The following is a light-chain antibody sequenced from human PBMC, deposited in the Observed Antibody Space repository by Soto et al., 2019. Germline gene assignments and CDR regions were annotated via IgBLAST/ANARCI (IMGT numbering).Light chain of an antibody. J-gene: IGKJ1*01. V-gene: IGKV1-6*01. CDR3: LQDYGYPWT. CDR2: AAS. Sequence: AIQMTQSPSSLSASVGDRVTISCRASQDIRNDLGWYQEKPGQAPKLLIYAASNLQSGVPSRFSGSGSATDFTLTISSLQSEDFATYYCLQDYGYPWTFGQGTKVEI. CDR1: QDIRND.